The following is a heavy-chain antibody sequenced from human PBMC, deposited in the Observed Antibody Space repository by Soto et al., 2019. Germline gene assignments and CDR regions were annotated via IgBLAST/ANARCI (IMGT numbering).Heavy chain of an antibody. CDR3: ATLILHSSSSAYYYGMDV. Sequence: GASVKVSCKVSGYTLTELSMHWVRQAPGKGLEWMGGFDPEDGETIYAQKFQGRVTMTEDTSTDTAYMELSSLRSEDTAVYYCATLILHSSSSAYYYGMDVWGQGTTVTVSS. CDR2: FDPEDGET. J-gene: IGHJ6*02. D-gene: IGHD6-6*01. V-gene: IGHV1-24*01. CDR1: GYTLTELS.